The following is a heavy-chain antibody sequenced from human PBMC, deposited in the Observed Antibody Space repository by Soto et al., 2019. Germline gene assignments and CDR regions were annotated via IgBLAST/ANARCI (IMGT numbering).Heavy chain of an antibody. CDR3: ARSHCGGDCPNNWFVS. CDR2: ISPSGGTT. D-gene: IGHD2-21*02. CDR1: GYIFSGYY. Sequence: GASVKVSCKASGYIFSGYYIHWVRQAPGQGLEWMGIISPSGGTTTYAQKFQGRVTVTRDTSTSTVYMELSSLRSEDTAMYYCARSHCGGDCPNNWFVSWG. J-gene: IGHJ5*01. V-gene: IGHV1-46*01.